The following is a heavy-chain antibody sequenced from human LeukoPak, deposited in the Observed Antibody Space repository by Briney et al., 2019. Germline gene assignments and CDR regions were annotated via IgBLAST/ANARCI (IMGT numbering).Heavy chain of an antibody. CDR2: INHSGST. CDR3: AREGLLTGRRPFDP. Sequence: SETLSLTCAVYGGSFSGYYWSWIRQPPGKGLEWIGEINHSGSTNYNPSLKSRVTISVDTSKNQFSLKLSSVTAPDTAVYYCAREGLLTGRRPFDPWGQGTLVTVSP. D-gene: IGHD3-9*01. V-gene: IGHV4-34*01. CDR1: GGSFSGYY. J-gene: IGHJ5*02.